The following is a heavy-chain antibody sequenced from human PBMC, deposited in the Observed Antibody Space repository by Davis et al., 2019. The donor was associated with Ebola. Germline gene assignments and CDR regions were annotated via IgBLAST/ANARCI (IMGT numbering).Heavy chain of an antibody. CDR2: ISAYNGNT. CDR1: GYTFTSYG. D-gene: IGHD1-26*01. Sequence: ASVKVSCKASGYTFTSYGISWVRQAPGQGLEWMGWISAYNGNTNYAQKLQGRVTMTTDTSTSTAYMELRSLRSDDTAVYYCARDGRLVGAYYWYFDLWGRGTLVTVSS. J-gene: IGHJ2*01. CDR3: ARDGRLVGAYYWYFDL. V-gene: IGHV1-18*01.